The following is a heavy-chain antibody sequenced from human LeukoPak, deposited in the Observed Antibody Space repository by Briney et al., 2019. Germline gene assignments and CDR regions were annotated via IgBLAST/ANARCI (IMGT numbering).Heavy chain of an antibody. D-gene: IGHD6-19*01. Sequence: GGFLRLSCAASGFTFSSYGMHWVRQAPGKGLEWVAVIWSDGSNKYYADSVKGRFTISRDNSKNTLYLQMNSLRAEDTAVYYCARIPFGSGWYFFDYWGQGALVAVSS. CDR3: ARIPFGSGWYFFDY. V-gene: IGHV3-33*01. CDR2: IWSDGSNK. J-gene: IGHJ4*02. CDR1: GFTFSSYG.